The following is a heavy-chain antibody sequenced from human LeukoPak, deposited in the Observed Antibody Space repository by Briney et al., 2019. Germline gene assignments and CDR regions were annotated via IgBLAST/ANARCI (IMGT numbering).Heavy chain of an antibody. J-gene: IGHJ4*02. CDR1: GGTFSSYA. CDR2: IIPILGIA. D-gene: IGHD1-26*01. V-gene: IGHV1-69*04. CDR3: ARETIVGCDDRFYFDY. Sequence: ASVKVSCKASGGTFSSYAISWVRQAPGQXLXWMGRIIPILGIANYAQKFQGRVTITADKSTSTAYMELSSLRSEDTAVYYCARETIVGCDDRFYFDYWGQGTLVTVSS.